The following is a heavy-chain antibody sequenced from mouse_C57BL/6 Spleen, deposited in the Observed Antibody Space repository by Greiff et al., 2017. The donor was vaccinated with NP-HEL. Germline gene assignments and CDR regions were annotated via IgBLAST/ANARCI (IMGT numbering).Heavy chain of an antibody. J-gene: IGHJ2*01. CDR3: ARGRDGNYYFDY. CDR2: INYDGSST. V-gene: IGHV5-16*01. D-gene: IGHD2-1*01. Sequence: EVKLMESEGGLVQPGSSMKLSCTASGFTFSDYYMAWVRQVPEKGLEWVANINYDGSSTYYLDSLKSRFIISRDNAKNILYLQMSSLKSEDTATYYCARGRDGNYYFDYWGQGTTLTVSS. CDR1: GFTFSDYY.